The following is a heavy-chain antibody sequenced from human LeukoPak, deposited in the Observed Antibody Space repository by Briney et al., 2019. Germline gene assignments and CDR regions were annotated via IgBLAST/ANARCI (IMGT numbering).Heavy chain of an antibody. Sequence: GGSLRLSCAASGFTFSSYAMSWVRQAPGKGLEWVSAISGSGGSTYYADSVKGRFTISRDNSKNTLYLQMNSLRAEDTAVHYCAKEVTMTSYDYYYYGMDVWGQGTTVTVSS. D-gene: IGHD3-22*01. V-gene: IGHV3-23*01. CDR3: AKEVTMTSYDYYYYGMDV. J-gene: IGHJ6*02. CDR1: GFTFSSYA. CDR2: ISGSGGST.